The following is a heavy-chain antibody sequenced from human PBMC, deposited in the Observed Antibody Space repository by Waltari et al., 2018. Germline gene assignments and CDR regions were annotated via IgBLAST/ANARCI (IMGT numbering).Heavy chain of an antibody. CDR2: IRSDADGGTT. D-gene: IGHD3-10*01. V-gene: IGHV3-15*01. CDR1: GFPFNYAW. Sequence: EVQLVESGGGLVKPGGSLRLSCVASGFPFNYAWIAWVRQAPGKGLGWVGRIRSDADGGTTDYAAPVKGRFTISRDDSKNMVFLQMNSLKTEDTAVYYCATDNRRYYGSGTFDYWGQGTQVTVSS. J-gene: IGHJ4*02. CDR3: ATDNRRYYGSGTFDY.